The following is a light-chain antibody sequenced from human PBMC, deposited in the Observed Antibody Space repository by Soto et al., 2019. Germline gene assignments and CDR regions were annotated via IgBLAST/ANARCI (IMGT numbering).Light chain of an antibody. CDR1: QSVRSNY. V-gene: IGKV3-20*01. CDR3: QQYGSSPLT. J-gene: IGKJ4*01. CDR2: DAS. Sequence: EIVLTQSPGTLSLSPGERATLSCRASQSVRSNYLAWYQQKPGQAPRFLIYDASSRATGIPDRFSGSGSGTDFTLTISRLEPEDSALYYCQQYGSSPLTFGGGTQVEIK.